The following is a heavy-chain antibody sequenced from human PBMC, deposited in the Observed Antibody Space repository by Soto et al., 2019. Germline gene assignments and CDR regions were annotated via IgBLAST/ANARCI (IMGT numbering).Heavy chain of an antibody. V-gene: IGHV3-30-3*01. Sequence: QVQLVEPGGGVVKPGRALILSCSASGFTCSKYAMHWVRQPPGKGLQWGAVTSYDGDNKYYADSVRARFTIARDKSKNPLYLQMNSLRVDDTATYYCARDGGSYWGQGTLVTVAS. CDR3: ARDGGSY. J-gene: IGHJ4*02. CDR2: TSYDGDNK. D-gene: IGHD3-16*01. CDR1: GFTCSKYA.